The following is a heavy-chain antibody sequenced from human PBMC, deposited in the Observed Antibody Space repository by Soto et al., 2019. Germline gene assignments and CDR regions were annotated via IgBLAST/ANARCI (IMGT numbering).Heavy chain of an antibody. Sequence: GGSLRLSCAASGFTFSSYSMNWVRQAPGKGLEWVSSISSSSSYIYYADSVKGRFTISRDNAKNSLYLQVNSLRAEDTAVYYCARDHCSSTSCHPFDYWGQGTLVTVSS. CDR2: ISSSSSYI. CDR3: ARDHCSSTSCHPFDY. CDR1: GFTFSSYS. J-gene: IGHJ4*02. D-gene: IGHD2-2*01. V-gene: IGHV3-21*01.